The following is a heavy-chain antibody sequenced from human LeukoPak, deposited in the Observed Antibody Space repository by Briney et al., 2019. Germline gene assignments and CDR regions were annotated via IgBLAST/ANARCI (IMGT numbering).Heavy chain of an antibody. CDR1: GYTFTTYW. CDR2: IYPDDSDT. Sequence: GESLKISCQASGYTFTTYWIGWVRQMPGKGLECMGIIYPDDSDTTYSPSFQGRVTISADKSFSTAYLQWSNLKASDTAIYYCARLGGDTYYFGSASYPNWYFDLWGRGTLVTVSS. D-gene: IGHD3-10*01. CDR3: ARLGGDTYYFGSASYPNWYFDL. V-gene: IGHV5-51*01. J-gene: IGHJ2*01.